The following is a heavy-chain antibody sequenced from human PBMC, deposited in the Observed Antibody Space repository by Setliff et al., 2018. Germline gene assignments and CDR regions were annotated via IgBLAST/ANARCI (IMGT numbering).Heavy chain of an antibody. CDR2: IIPIFGTA. J-gene: IGHJ5*02. V-gene: IGHV1-69*13. CDR3: ARDSPASTSGYHNWFDP. Sequence: GASVKVSCKASGGTFSSYAISWVRQAPGQGLEWMGGIIPIFGTANYAQKFQGRVTITADESTSTAYMELSSLRFEDTAVYYCARDSPASTSGYHNWFDPWGQGTLVTVSS. CDR1: GGTFSSYA. D-gene: IGHD6-25*01.